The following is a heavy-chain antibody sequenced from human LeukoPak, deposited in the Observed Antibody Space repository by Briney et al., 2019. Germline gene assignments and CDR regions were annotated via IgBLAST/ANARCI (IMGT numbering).Heavy chain of an antibody. J-gene: IGHJ4*02. Sequence: PSETLSLTCTVSGGSISSSSYYWGWIRQPPGKGLEWIGSIYYSGSTYYNPSLKSRVTISVDTSKNQFSLKLSSVTAADTAVYYSARDEGDYYDSSGYSALYYFDYWGQGTLVTVSS. CDR1: GGSISSSSYY. D-gene: IGHD3-22*01. CDR3: ARDEGDYYDSSGYSALYYFDY. V-gene: IGHV4-39*07. CDR2: IYYSGST.